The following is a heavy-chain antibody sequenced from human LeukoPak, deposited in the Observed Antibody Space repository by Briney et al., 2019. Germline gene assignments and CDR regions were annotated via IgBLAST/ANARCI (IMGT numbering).Heavy chain of an antibody. CDR2: ISDSGST. V-gene: IGHV4-59*01. CDR1: GASISSYY. CDR3: ARRVSTMTQFDY. Sequence: SETLSLTCSVSGASISSYYWSWIRQPPGKGLEWIGYISDSGSTDYDPSLKGRVTISVDTSTNQFSLKLRSVTAEDTAVYYCARRVSTMTQFDYWGEGTLVTVS. D-gene: IGHD2-2*01. J-gene: IGHJ4*02.